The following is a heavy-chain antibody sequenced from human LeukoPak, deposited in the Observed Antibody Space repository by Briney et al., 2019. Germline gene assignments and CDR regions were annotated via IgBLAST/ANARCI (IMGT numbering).Heavy chain of an antibody. D-gene: IGHD3-22*01. CDR1: GGSISSSNW. V-gene: IGHV4-4*02. Sequence: SETLSLTCAVSGGSISSSNWWSWVRQPPGKGLKWIGEIYHSGSTNYNPSLKSRVTISVDKSKNQFSLKLSSVTAADTAVYYCARVWYYDSSGLLDYWGQGTLVTVSS. CDR2: IYHSGST. J-gene: IGHJ4*02. CDR3: ARVWYYDSSGLLDY.